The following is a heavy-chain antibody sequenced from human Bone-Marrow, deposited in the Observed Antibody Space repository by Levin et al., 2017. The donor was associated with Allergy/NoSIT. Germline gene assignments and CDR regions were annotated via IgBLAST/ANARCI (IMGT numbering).Heavy chain of an antibody. Sequence: PSETLSLTCAVYGGSFSGYYWSWIRQPPGKGLEWIGEINHSGSTNYNPSLKSRVTISVDTSKNQFSLKLSSVTAADTAVYYCARARGSGSYFHAFDIWGQGTMVTVSS. V-gene: IGHV4-34*01. D-gene: IGHD3-10*01. CDR3: ARARGSGSYFHAFDI. CDR1: GGSFSGYY. CDR2: INHSGST. J-gene: IGHJ3*02.